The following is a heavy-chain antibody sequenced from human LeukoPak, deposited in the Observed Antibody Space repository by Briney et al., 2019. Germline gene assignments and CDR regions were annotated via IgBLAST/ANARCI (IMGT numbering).Heavy chain of an antibody. J-gene: IGHJ4*02. CDR1: GFTFSSYA. CDR2: ISYDGSNK. CDR3: AREGEVGYSSSWYRVYYFDY. D-gene: IGHD6-13*01. V-gene: IGHV3-30-3*01. Sequence: RSLRLSCAASGFTFSSYAMHWVRQAPGKGLEWVAVISYDGSNKYYADSVKGRFTISRDNSKNTLYLQMNSLRAEDTAVYYCAREGEVGYSSSWYRVYYFDYWGQGTLVTVSS.